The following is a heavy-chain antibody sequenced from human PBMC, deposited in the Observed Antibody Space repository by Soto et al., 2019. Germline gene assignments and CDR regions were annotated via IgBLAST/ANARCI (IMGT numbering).Heavy chain of an antibody. CDR2: ISGSGGST. V-gene: IGHV3-23*01. J-gene: IGHJ5*02. CDR1: GFSFSSYA. CDR3: AKDRALEQLVLIFWFDP. D-gene: IGHD6-13*01. Sequence: GGSLGLSCAASGFSFSSYAMSWVRQAPGKGLEWVSAISGSGGSTYYADSVKGRFTISRDNSKNTLYLQMNSLRAEDTAVYYCAKDRALEQLVLIFWFDPWGQGTLVSVSS.